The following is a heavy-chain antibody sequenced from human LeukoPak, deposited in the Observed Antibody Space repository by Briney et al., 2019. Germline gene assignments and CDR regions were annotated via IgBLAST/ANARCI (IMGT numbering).Heavy chain of an antibody. D-gene: IGHD5-18*01. V-gene: IGHV3-30*18. CDR2: ISYDGSNK. CDR3: AKGGRSYGIDY. J-gene: IGHJ4*02. CDR1: GFTFSNFG. Sequence: GRSLRLSCAASGFTFSNFGMHWVRQAPGKGLEWVAVISYDGSNKYYADSVKGRFTISRDNSKNTLYLKMNSLRAEDTPVYYCAKGGRSYGIDYWGQGTLVAVSS.